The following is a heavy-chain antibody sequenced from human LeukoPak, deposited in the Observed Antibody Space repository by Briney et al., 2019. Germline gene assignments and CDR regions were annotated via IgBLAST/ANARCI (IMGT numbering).Heavy chain of an antibody. CDR1: GFTFSDHY. D-gene: IGHD3-22*01. J-gene: IGHJ3*02. CDR3: AREDGSSGDYGAFDI. CDR2: ISSSSSYI. Sequence: GGSLRLSCAASGFTFSDHYMSWVRQAPGKGREWVSSISSSSSYIYYADSVKGRFTISRDNAKNSLYLQMTSLRAEDTAVYYCAREDGSSGDYGAFDIWGQATMVTVSS. V-gene: IGHV3-11*06.